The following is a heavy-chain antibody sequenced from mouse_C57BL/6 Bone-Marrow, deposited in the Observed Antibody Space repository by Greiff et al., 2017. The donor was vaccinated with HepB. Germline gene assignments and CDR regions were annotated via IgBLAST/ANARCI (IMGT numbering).Heavy chain of an antibody. CDR2: IDPEDGDT. J-gene: IGHJ2*01. CDR1: GFNIKDYY. Sequence: VHVKQSGAELVRPGASVKLSCTASGFNIKDYYMHWVKQRPEQGLEWIGRIDPEDGDTEYAPKFQGKATMTADTSSNTAYLQLSSLTSEDTAVYYCTANYYGSSYIDYWGQGTTLTVSS. CDR3: TANYYGSSYIDY. D-gene: IGHD1-1*01. V-gene: IGHV14-1*01.